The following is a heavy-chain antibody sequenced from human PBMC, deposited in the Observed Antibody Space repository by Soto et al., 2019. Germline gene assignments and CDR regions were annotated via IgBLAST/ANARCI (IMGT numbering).Heavy chain of an antibody. V-gene: IGHV3-21*02. CDR2: ISSNSAYI. CDR3: TGDAPRDSSARGWFEP. CDR1: GFTFRSFT. J-gene: IGHJ5*02. D-gene: IGHD6-13*01. Sequence: EVQLVESGGGLVKPGGSLRLSCAASGFTFRSFTMNWVRQAPGKGLEWVSTISSNSAYIYYTDAGRGRFTISRDNAKNSLHLQINSVRSEDTAVYYCTGDAPRDSSARGWFEPWGPGTLVTVSS.